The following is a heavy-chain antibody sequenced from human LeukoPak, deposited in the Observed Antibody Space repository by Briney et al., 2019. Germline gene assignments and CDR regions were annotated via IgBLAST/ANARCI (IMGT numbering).Heavy chain of an antibody. CDR1: GYSISRDYY. J-gene: IGHJ4*02. CDR3: ARQGEMPTIKPFDY. D-gene: IGHD5-24*01. V-gene: IGHV4-38-2*01. Sequence: SETLSLTCAVSGYSISRDYYWGWIRQPPGKGQEWIGSIYHSGSTYYNPSLESRVTISLDTSKNQFSLKLSSVTAADTAVYYCARQGEMPTIKPFDYWGQGTLVTVSS. CDR2: IYHSGST.